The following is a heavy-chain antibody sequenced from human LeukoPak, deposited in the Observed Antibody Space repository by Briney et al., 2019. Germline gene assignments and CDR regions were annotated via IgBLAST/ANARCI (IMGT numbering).Heavy chain of an antibody. CDR3: AKDLRPFNSCADDY. CDR1: GLTVSNSA. J-gene: IGHJ4*02. D-gene: IGHD1-1*01. Sequence: GGSLRLSCAASGLTVSNSAISWVSQAPGEWLEWVSSISVRGDSTYYADSVKARFTISIDNSKSTLYVQMNSLRAENTAVYYCAKDLRPFNSCADDYWGQGTLATVSS. CDR2: ISVRGDST. V-gene: IGHV3-23*01.